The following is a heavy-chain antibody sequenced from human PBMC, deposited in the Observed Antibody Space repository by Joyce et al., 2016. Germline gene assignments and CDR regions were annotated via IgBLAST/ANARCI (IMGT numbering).Heavy chain of an antibody. V-gene: IGHV1-18*01. CDR1: GYTFTTYG. D-gene: IGHD6-6*01. Sequence: QIQLVQSGAEVKKPGASVKVSCKASGYTFTTYGVSWVRQAPGQGLEWMGWIHGYNAKTSYAQKFQGRVTFTTDTATSTADMELRSLRSDDTAVYYCARDHLAALPQYYYGMDVWGQGTTVIVSS. CDR2: IHGYNAKT. J-gene: IGHJ6*02. CDR3: ARDHLAALPQYYYGMDV.